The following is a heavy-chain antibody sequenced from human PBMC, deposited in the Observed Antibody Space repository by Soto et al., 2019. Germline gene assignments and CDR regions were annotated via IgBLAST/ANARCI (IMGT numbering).Heavy chain of an antibody. V-gene: IGHV3-23*01. CDR2: ISGSGGST. CDR1: GFTFSSYA. CDR3: AKGNIMITFGGVIVITDYFDY. D-gene: IGHD3-16*02. J-gene: IGHJ4*02. Sequence: GSLRLSCAASGFTFSSYAMSWVRQAPGKGLEWVSAISGSGGSTYYADSVKGRFTISRDNSKNTLYLQMNSLRAEDTAVYYCAKGNIMITFGGVIVITDYFDYWGQGTLVTVSS.